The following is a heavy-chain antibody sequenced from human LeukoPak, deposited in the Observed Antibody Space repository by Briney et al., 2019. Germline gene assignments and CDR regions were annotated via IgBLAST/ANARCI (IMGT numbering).Heavy chain of an antibody. CDR3: ARGSRGYDYY. CDR2: ISSSGSTI. Sequence: GGSLRLSCAASGFTLCRYALKSVRQAPGKGLEWVSDISSSGSTIYYADSVKGRFTISRDNAKNSLYLQMNSLRAEDTAVYYSARGSRGYDYYWGQGTLVTVSS. D-gene: IGHD5-12*01. V-gene: IGHV3-48*03. J-gene: IGHJ4*02. CDR1: GFTLCRYA.